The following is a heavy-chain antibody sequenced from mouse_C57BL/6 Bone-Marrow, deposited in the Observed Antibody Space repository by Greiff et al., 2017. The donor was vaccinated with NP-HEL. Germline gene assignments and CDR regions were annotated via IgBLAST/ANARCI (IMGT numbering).Heavy chain of an antibody. Sequence: VQLQQSGPELVKPGASVKISCKASGYTFTDYYMNWVKQSHGKSLEWIGDINPNNGGTSYNQKFKGKATLTVDKSSSTAYMELRSLTSEDSAVYYCARDYGSWYWGQGTLVTVSA. CDR3: ARDYGSWY. J-gene: IGHJ3*01. CDR1: GYTFTDYY. CDR2: INPNNGGT. D-gene: IGHD1-1*01. V-gene: IGHV1-26*01.